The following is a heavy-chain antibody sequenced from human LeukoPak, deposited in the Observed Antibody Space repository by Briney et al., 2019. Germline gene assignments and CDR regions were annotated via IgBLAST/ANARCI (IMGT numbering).Heavy chain of an antibody. J-gene: IGHJ3*02. CDR3: VKEHVDRAFTRSFEI. CDR2: ISPDNT. Sequence: GGSLRLSCAASGFTFSTNPMSWVRQAPGKGLEWVSAISPDNTYYADSVKGRLTISRDDSKNTVYPQMNSPRAEDTARYYCVKEHVDRAFTRSFEIWGQGTVVTVSS. V-gene: IGHV3-23*01. CDR1: GFTFSTNP. D-gene: IGHD3-10*01.